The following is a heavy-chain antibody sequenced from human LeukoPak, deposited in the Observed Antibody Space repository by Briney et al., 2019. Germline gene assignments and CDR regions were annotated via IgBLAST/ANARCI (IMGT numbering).Heavy chain of an antibody. CDR3: ARAHSSSWSNDPFDY. V-gene: IGHV1-8*01. Sequence: ASVKVSCKASGYTFTSYDINWVRQATGQGLEWTGWMNPNSGNTGYAQKFQGRVTMTRNTSISTAYVELSSLRSEDTAVYYCARAHSSSWSNDPFDYWGQGTLVTVAS. J-gene: IGHJ4*02. D-gene: IGHD6-13*01. CDR2: MNPNSGNT. CDR1: GYTFTSYD.